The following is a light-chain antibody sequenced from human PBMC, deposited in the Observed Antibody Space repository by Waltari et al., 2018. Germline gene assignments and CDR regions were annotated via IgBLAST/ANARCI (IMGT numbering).Light chain of an antibody. J-gene: IGLJ3*02. CDR2: EVS. V-gene: IGLV2-23*02. CDR1: SSDVGSYKL. Sequence: QSALTQPASVSGSPGQSITISCTGTSSDVGSYKLVSWYQHHPGKAPKLIIYEVSYRPSGVSDRFSGSKSGNTASLTISGLQAEDEADYYCCSYTGSSTMFGGGTKLTVL. CDR3: CSYTGSSTM.